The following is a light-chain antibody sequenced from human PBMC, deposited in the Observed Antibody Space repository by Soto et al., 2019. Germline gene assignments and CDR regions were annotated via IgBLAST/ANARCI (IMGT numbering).Light chain of an antibody. CDR1: QRISTF. J-gene: IGKJ1*01. CDR2: GAS. V-gene: IGKV1-39*01. CDR3: QQSFTTPRT. Sequence: DIRLTQSPSSLSASVGDRLTITCRASQRISTFLNWYQQTPGKAPKVLICGASNLQSGVPSRFSGSGSGTDFTLTITSLQPEDFATYYCQQSFTTPRTFGQGTKVDIK.